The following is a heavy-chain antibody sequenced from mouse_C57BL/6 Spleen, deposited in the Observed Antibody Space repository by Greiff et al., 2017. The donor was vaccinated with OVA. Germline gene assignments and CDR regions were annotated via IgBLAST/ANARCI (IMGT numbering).Heavy chain of an antibody. V-gene: IGHV5-17*01. D-gene: IGHD2-3*01. CDR1: GFTFSDYG. J-gene: IGHJ3*01. Sequence: EVQLVESGGGLVKPGGSLKLSCAASGFTFSDYGMHWVRQAPEKGLEWVAYISSGSSTIYYADTVKGRFTISRDNAKNTLFLQMTSLRSEDTAMYYCANDGGIAWFAYWGQGTLVTVSA. CDR3: ANDGGIAWFAY. CDR2: ISSGSSTI.